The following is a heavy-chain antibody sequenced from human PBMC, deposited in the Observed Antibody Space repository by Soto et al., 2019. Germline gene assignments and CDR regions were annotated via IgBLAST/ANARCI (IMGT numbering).Heavy chain of an antibody. CDR3: ARARQYCSSTSCYLDP. CDR2: IHHSGST. Sequence: LSLTCGVSGDSISSSNWWNWVRQPPGKGLEWIGEIHHSGSTSYNPSLKSRVTISVDKSKNQFSLKLNSVIAADTTVYYCARARQYCSSTSCYLDPWGQGTLVTVSS. D-gene: IGHD2-2*01. V-gene: IGHV4-4*02. J-gene: IGHJ5*02. CDR1: GDSISSSNW.